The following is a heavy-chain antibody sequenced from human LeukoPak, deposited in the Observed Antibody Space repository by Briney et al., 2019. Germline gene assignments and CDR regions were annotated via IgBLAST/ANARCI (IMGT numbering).Heavy chain of an antibody. CDR3: ARGSGGDYRDYYYYGMDV. V-gene: IGHV3-9*01. J-gene: IGHJ6*02. CDR1: GFTFDDYA. CDR2: ISWNSGSI. Sequence: GRSLRLSCAASGFTFDDYAMHWVRQAPGKGLEWVSGISWNSGSIGYADSVKGRFTISRDDAKHSLYLQMNSLRAEDTALYYCARGSGGDYRDYYYYGMDVWGQGTTVTVS. D-gene: IGHD4-17*01.